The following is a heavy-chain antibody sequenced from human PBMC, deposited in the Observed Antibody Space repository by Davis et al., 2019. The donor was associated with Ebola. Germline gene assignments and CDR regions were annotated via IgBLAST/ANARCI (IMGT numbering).Heavy chain of an antibody. D-gene: IGHD6-19*01. CDR1: GGSVTSYY. CDR3: ARHSSGWSIGY. V-gene: IGHV4-59*08. Sequence: MPSETLSLTCTVSGGSVTSYYWSWIRQSPGTGLEWIAYTSYSGSSNYTPSLKSRFTISVDMAKNQFSLKLSSVTAADTAVYYCARHSSGWSIGYWGQGTLVTVSS. J-gene: IGHJ4*02. CDR2: TSYSGSS.